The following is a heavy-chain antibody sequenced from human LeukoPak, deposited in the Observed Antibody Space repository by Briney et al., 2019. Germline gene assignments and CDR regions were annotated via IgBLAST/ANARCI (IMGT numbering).Heavy chain of an antibody. CDR1: GFSFTSYW. J-gene: IGHJ4*02. Sequence: GESLKISCKASGFSFTSYWIGWVRQMPGKGLEWMGIIYPGDSDTRYSPSFQGQVTISADKSISTAYLQWSSLKASDSAMYYCARTLFSGSFRAVLHAFDYWGQGTLVTVSS. V-gene: IGHV5-51*01. CDR2: IYPGDSDT. CDR3: ARTLFSGSFRAVLHAFDY. D-gene: IGHD1-26*01.